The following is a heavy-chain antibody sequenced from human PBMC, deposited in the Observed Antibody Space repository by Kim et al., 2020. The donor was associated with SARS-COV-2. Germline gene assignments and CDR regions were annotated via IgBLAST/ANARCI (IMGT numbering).Heavy chain of an antibody. CDR3: ATSMITFGGVIGDYYGMDV. V-gene: IGHV1-24*01. D-gene: IGHD3-16*02. CDR1: GYTLTELS. J-gene: IGHJ6*02. Sequence: ASVKVSCKVSGYTLTELSMHWVRQAPGKGLEWMGGFDPEDGETIYAQKFQGRVTMTEDTSTDTAYMELSSLRSEDTAVYYCATSMITFGGVIGDYYGMDVWGQGTTVTVSS. CDR2: FDPEDGET.